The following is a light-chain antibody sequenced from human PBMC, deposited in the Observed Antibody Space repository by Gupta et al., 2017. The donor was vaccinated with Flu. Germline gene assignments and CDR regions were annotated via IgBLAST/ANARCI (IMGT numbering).Light chain of an antibody. CDR1: HGISSY. J-gene: IGKJ1*01. V-gene: IGKV1-8*01. CDR2: AAT. CDR3: QQYYSYPWT. Sequence: AIRMSQSPSSFSASKRDRVTLTCRESHGISSYLAWYQQKPGKAPKLLIYAATTLQSGVPSRFSGSGSGTDFTLTISCLQSEDFATYYCQQYYSYPWTFGQGTKVEIK.